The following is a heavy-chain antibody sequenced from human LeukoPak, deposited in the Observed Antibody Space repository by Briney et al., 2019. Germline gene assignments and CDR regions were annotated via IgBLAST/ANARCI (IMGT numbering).Heavy chain of an antibody. D-gene: IGHD3-3*01. CDR3: ARDRSNYDFWSGYSDY. CDR1: GFTFSSYG. V-gene: IGHV3-33*01. J-gene: IGHJ4*02. Sequence: PGGSLRLSCAASGFTFSSYGMHWVRQAPGEGLEWVAVIWYDGSNKYYADSVKGRFTISRDNSKNTLYLQMNSLRAEDTAVYYCARDRSNYDFWSGYSDYWGQGTLVTVSS. CDR2: IWYDGSNK.